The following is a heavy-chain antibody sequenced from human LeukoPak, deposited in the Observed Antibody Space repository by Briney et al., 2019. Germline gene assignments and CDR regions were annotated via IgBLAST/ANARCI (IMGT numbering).Heavy chain of an antibody. CDR1: GGSFSHYY. J-gene: IGHJ4*02. D-gene: IGHD5-12*01. CDR2: IHPSGTT. CDR3: ARGGGYDSD. Sequence: PSETLSLTCGVYGGSFSHYYRSWLRQPPGKGLEWIGEIHPSGTTDYNPSFNSRVTISVDTSKNQFSLKLTAVTAADTAVYYCARGGGYDSDWGQGTLVTVSS. V-gene: IGHV4-34*01.